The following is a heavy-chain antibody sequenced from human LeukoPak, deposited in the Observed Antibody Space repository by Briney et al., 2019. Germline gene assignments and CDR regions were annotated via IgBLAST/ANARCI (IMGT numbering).Heavy chain of an antibody. CDR1: GGSISSYY. CDR2: IYYSGST. J-gene: IGHJ4*02. CDR3: ASLWFGEGQIDY. Sequence: SETLSLTCTVSGGSISSYYWSWIRQPPGKGLEWIGYIYYSGSTNYNPSLKSRVTISVDTSKNQFSLKLSSVTAADTAVYYCASLWFGEGQIDYWGQGTLVTVSS. D-gene: IGHD3-10*01. V-gene: IGHV4-59*12.